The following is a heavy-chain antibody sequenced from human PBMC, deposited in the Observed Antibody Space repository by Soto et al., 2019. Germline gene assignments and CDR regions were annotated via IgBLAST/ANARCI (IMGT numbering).Heavy chain of an antibody. Sequence: SETLSLTCSVSGASINNFAYYWGWIRQPPGKRLEWIGTVYYNENTYYNPSLRSRVAISVDTAKNQFSLNLRSVTAADTAVYFCARRERYYGSPGWFDPWGQGTLVTSPQ. CDR1: GASINNFAYY. V-gene: IGHV4-39*01. CDR2: VYYNENT. D-gene: IGHD3-10*01. CDR3: ARRERYYGSPGWFDP. J-gene: IGHJ5*01.